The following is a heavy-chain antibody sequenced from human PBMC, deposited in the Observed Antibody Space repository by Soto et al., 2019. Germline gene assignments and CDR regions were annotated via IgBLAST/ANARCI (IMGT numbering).Heavy chain of an antibody. J-gene: IGHJ6*02. V-gene: IGHV3-30*03. CDR1: GFIFSRYG. Sequence: PGGSLRLSCEASGFIFSRYGMHWVRQAPGKGLEWVAVISYDGSNKYYAESVKGRFIISRDKSENTLYLQMNSLRAEDTAVYYCARVGGMATTYYYYGMDVWGQGTTVTV. CDR3: ARVGGMATTYYYYGMDV. CDR2: ISYDGSNK. D-gene: IGHD5-12*01.